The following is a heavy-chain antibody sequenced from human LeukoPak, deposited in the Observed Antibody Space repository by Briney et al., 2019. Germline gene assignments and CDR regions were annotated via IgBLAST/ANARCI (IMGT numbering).Heavy chain of an antibody. Sequence: SETLSLTCTVSGGSINNYYWSWIRQSPGKGLEWIGYIYYSGSTKYNPSLKSRVTMSVDTSKNQFSLNLNSVTAADTAVYYCARHSSTFYYFDYWGQGTLVTVSS. CDR1: GGSINNYY. CDR3: ARHSSTFYYFDY. J-gene: IGHJ4*02. CDR2: IYYSGST. D-gene: IGHD2-2*01. V-gene: IGHV4-59*08.